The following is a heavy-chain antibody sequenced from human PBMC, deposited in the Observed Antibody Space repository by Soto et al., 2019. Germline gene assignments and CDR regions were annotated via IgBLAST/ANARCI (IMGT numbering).Heavy chain of an antibody. J-gene: IGHJ4*02. CDR2: IYHSGTT. CDR1: GGSISSSNW. D-gene: IGHD6-19*01. Sequence: SETLSLTCAVSGGSISSSNWWSWVRQPPGKGLEWIGEIYHSGTTNYNPSLKSRVTISLDMSKNHFSLKLSSVPAADTAVYYCARRVDGSGFFDYWGQGTLVTVSS. V-gene: IGHV4-4*02. CDR3: ARRVDGSGFFDY.